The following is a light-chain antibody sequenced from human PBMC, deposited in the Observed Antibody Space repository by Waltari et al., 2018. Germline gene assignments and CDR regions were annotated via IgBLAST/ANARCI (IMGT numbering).Light chain of an antibody. V-gene: IGLV2-23*01. CDR1: NTDVGGYDL. CDR3: CSYVGVTTVL. J-gene: IGLJ2*01. Sequence: QSALTQPASVSGSPDQSIPNPCTGTNTDVGGYDLVPWYQQHPGKAPKLIIYEVHRRPSGVSNRFSGSKSGNTASLTISGLQAEDEAHYYCCSYVGVTTVLFGGGTTVAV. CDR2: EVH.